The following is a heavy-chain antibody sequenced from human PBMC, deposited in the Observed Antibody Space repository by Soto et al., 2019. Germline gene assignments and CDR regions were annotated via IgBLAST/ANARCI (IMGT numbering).Heavy chain of an antibody. J-gene: IGHJ4*02. D-gene: IGHD3-3*01. Sequence: PSETLSLTCAVYGGSFSGYYWSWIRQPPGKGLEWIGEINHSGSTNYNPSLKSRVTMSVDTSKNQFSLKLSSVTAADTAVYYCASIFGRITIFGVVTMGYFDYWGQGTLVTVSS. CDR3: ASIFGRITIFGVVTMGYFDY. V-gene: IGHV4-34*01. CDR1: GGSFSGYY. CDR2: INHSGST.